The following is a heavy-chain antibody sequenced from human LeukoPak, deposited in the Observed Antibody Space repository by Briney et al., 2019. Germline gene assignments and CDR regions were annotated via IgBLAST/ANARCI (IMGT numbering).Heavy chain of an antibody. V-gene: IGHV4-59*01. Sequence: SETLSLTCTVSGGSISNYYWNWIRQPPGKGLEWIGFIYFNGNTNYNPSLKSRVTMSVDTSKNQFSLKPSSVTAADTAVYYCARGEEMATSHFDYWGQGILVTASS. J-gene: IGHJ4*02. CDR1: GGSISNYY. CDR3: ARGEEMATSHFDY. D-gene: IGHD5-24*01. CDR2: IYFNGNT.